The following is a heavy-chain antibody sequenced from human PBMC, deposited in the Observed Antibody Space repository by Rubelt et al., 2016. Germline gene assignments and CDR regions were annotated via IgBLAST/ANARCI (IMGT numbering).Heavy chain of an antibody. D-gene: IGHD1-26*01. V-gene: IGHV2-70*01. J-gene: IGHJ4*02. CDR1: GFSLSSSGMC. Sequence: QVTLRESGHALVKPTQTLTLTCTFSGFSLSSSGMCVSWIRQPPGAALEWLALIDWENDKYFTTSLKSRLTMFKDTSKNQVVLTMTNMDSVDTATYYCARTRGGGSFSYLDYWGQGTLVTVSA. CDR3: ARTRGGGSFSYLDY. CDR2: IDWENDK.